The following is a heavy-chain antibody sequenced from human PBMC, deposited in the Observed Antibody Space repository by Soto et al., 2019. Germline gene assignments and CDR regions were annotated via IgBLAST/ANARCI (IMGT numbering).Heavy chain of an antibody. V-gene: IGHV1-46*01. Sequence: ASVKVCCKASVYTFTSYYIQWVRQAHRQGLEWMGIINPSGGSTSYAQKFQGRVTMTRDTSTSTVYMELSSLRSEDTAVYYCARDGPYGDYLFDIWCQGTMVTVSS. J-gene: IGHJ3*02. CDR1: VYTFTSYY. CDR2: INPSGGST. D-gene: IGHD4-17*01. CDR3: ARDGPYGDYLFDI.